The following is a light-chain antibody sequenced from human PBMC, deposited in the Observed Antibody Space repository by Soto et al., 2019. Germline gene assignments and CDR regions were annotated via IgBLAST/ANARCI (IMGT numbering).Light chain of an antibody. CDR3: QQYGSSTYT. Sequence: EIVLTQSPGTLSLSPGERATLSCRASQTISSSFLAWYQQKPGQAPRLLIYGASSRATGIPDRFSGSGSGTDFTLTITRLEPEDFAMYYCQQYGSSTYTFGQGTKVEIK. CDR1: QTISSSF. CDR2: GAS. J-gene: IGKJ2*01. V-gene: IGKV3-20*01.